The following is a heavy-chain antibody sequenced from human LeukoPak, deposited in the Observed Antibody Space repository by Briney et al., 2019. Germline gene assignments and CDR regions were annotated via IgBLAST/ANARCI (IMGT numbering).Heavy chain of an antibody. CDR3: AKDHRPGLKSSPTGFDY. Sequence: QAGGSLRLSCAASGFTFSNYAMSWARQAPGKGLEWVSAISGNGGSTYYADSVKGRFTISRDNSKNTLYLQMNSLRAEDTAVYYCAKDHRPGLKSSPTGFDYWGQGALATVSS. CDR2: ISGNGGST. D-gene: IGHD1-14*01. J-gene: IGHJ4*02. V-gene: IGHV3-23*01. CDR1: GFTFSNYA.